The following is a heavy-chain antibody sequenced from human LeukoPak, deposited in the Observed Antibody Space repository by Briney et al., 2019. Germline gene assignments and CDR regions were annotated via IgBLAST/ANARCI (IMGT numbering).Heavy chain of an antibody. CDR2: IYSDGRT. CDR3: ARDGGSSTMEPTGGYYYYGMDV. CDR1: GFTVSNNY. Sequence: QPGGSLRLSCAASGFTVSNNYMSWVRQAPGKGLEWVSLIYSDGRTSYTDSVKGRFTLSRDNSKNTPSLQLNSLRAEDTAVYYCARDGGSSTMEPTGGYYYYGMDVWGQGTTVTVSS. D-gene: IGHD1-1*01. J-gene: IGHJ6*02. V-gene: IGHV3-53*01.